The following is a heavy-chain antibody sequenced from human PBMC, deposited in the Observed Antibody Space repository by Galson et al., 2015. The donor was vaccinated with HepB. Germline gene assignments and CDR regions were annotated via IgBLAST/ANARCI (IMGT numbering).Heavy chain of an antibody. CDR3: ARDQGRWYGIDV. CDR1: GFSDYS. D-gene: IGHD5-24*01. J-gene: IGHJ6*02. CDR2: ISRSSSYI. Sequence: SLRLSCAASGFSDYSLNWVRQAPGKGLEWVSSISRSSSYIYYADSVKGRFTISRDNAKESLYLQMNSLRVEDTAVYYCARDQGRWYGIDVWGQGTTVTVSS. V-gene: IGHV3-21*01.